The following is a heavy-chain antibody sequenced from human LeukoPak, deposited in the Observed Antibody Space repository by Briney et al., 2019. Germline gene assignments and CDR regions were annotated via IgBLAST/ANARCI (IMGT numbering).Heavy chain of an antibody. Sequence: PGWSLRLSCAASGFTFSSYAMHWVRQAPDKGLEWVAVISYDGSNKYYADSVKGRFTISRDNSKNTLYLQMNSLRAEDTAVYYCARDPYLTGIAAAPLPQHWGQGTLVTVSS. V-gene: IGHV3-30-3*01. CDR3: ARDPYLTGIAAAPLPQH. D-gene: IGHD6-13*01. J-gene: IGHJ1*01. CDR1: GFTFSSYA. CDR2: ISYDGSNK.